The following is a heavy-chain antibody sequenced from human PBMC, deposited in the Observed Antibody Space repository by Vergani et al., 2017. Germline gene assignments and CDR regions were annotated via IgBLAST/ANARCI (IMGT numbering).Heavy chain of an antibody. J-gene: IGHJ4*02. CDR2: ISYDGSNK. V-gene: IGHV3-30*18. D-gene: IGHD3-16*01. Sequence: QVQLVESGGGVVQPGRSLRLSCAASGFTFSRYGMHWVRQAPGKGLEWVAVISYDGSNKYYADSVKGRFTISRDNSKNTLYLHMNSLRAEDTAVYYGAKFTVLGRQFDYWGQGTMVTVSS. CDR3: AKFTVLGRQFDY. CDR1: GFTFSRYG.